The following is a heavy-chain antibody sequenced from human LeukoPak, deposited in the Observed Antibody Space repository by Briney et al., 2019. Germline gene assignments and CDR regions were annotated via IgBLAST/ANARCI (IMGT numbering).Heavy chain of an antibody. CDR3: ARAYCSSTSCYFWSYMDV. D-gene: IGHD2-2*01. CDR1: GGTFISYA. Sequence: ASVKVSCKASGGTFISYAISWVRQAPGQGLEWMGRIIPIFGTANYAQKFQGRVTITTDESTSTAYMELSSLRSEDTAVYYCARAYCSSTSCYFWSYMDVWGKGTTVTVSS. J-gene: IGHJ6*03. CDR2: IIPIFGTA. V-gene: IGHV1-69*05.